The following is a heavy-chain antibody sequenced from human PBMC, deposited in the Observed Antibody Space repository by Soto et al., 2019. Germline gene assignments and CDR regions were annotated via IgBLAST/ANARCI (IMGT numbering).Heavy chain of an antibody. V-gene: IGHV4-4*02. D-gene: IGHD1-1*01. CDR1: SGSISSNNW. J-gene: IGHJ5*02. Sequence: QVQLQESGPGLVKPSGTLSLTCAVSSGSISSNNWWSWVRQPPGKGLEYIGEIYHSGSTNYNPSLKSRIXXSXDTXKTQFSLNLSSVTAADTAVYYCARGMIGGTRRFDPWGQGTLVTVSS. CDR2: IYHSGST. CDR3: ARGMIGGTRRFDP.